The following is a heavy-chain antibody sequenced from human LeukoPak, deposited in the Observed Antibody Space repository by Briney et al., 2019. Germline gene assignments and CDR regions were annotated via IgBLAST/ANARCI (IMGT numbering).Heavy chain of an antibody. Sequence: PGGSLRLSCAASGFTFKTYAMTWVRQAPGKGLEWVSSISGSGVSTYYAGSVKGRFTISRDNSENTLYLQMNSLRADDTAVYYCARKGIVAFAYDYWGQGTVVTVSS. V-gene: IGHV3-23*01. CDR3: ARKGIVAFAYDY. D-gene: IGHD5-12*01. J-gene: IGHJ4*02. CDR2: ISGSGVST. CDR1: GFTFKTYA.